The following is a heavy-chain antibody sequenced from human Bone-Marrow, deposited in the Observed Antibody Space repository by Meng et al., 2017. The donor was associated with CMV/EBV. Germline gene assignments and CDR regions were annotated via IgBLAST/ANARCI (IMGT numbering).Heavy chain of an antibody. CDR1: GYTFTGYY. CDR2: INPNSGGT. V-gene: IGHV1-2*02. D-gene: IGHD5-12*01. J-gene: IGHJ6*02. Sequence: GESLKISCKASGYTFTGYYMHWVRQAPGQGLEWMGWINPNSGGTNYAQKFQGRVTMTRDTSISTAYMELSRLRSDDTAVYYCARDAVIVAIHYYYYGMDVWGQGTTVTVSS. CDR3: ARDAVIVAIHYYYYGMDV.